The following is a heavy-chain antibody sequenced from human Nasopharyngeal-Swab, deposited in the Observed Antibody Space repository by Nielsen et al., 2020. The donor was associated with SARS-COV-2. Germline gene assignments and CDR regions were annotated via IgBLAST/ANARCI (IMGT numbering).Heavy chain of an antibody. CDR2: IIPIFTRP. V-gene: IGHV1-69*13. J-gene: IGHJ6*02. CDR3: ARVPTPEVYYYGMDV. Sequence: SVKVSCKASGGTFSNYATNWLRHVPGQGLEWMGGIIPIFTRPNTAQKFQGRVTLTADDSTSTAYMELSSLRYEDTAVYYCARVPTPEVYYYGMDVWGQGTSVTVSS. D-gene: IGHD1-14*01. CDR1: GGTFSNYA.